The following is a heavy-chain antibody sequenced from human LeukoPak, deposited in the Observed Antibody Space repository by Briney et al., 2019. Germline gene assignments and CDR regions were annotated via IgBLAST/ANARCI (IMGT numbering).Heavy chain of an antibody. J-gene: IGHJ6*03. D-gene: IGHD3-10*01. V-gene: IGHV1-18*01. Sequence: PSVKVSCKASGYTFTSYGISWVRQAPGQGLEWMGWISAYNGNTNYAQKLQRRVTMTTDTSMSTAYMELRSLRSDDTAVYYGVRARPTYGSGSYVLGYYYYYMDVWGKGTTVTVSS. CDR3: VRARPTYGSGSYVLGYYYYYMDV. CDR2: ISAYNGNT. CDR1: GYTFTSYG.